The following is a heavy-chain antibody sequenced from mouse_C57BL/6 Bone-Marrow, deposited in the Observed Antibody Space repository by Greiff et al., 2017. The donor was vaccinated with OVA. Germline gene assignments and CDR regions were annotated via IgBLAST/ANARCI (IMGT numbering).Heavy chain of an antibody. Sequence: VHVKQSGAELVRPGASVKLSCTASGFNIKDDYMHWVKQRPEQGLEWIGWIDPENGDTEYASKFQGKATITADTSSNTAYLQLSSLTSEDTAVYYCTTGYDYPFDYWGQGTTLTVSS. CDR3: TTGYDYPFDY. J-gene: IGHJ2*01. D-gene: IGHD2-4*01. CDR2: IDPENGDT. V-gene: IGHV14-4*01. CDR1: GFNIKDDY.